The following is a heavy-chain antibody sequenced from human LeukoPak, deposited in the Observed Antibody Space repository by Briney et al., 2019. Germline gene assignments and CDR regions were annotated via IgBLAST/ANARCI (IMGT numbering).Heavy chain of an antibody. CDR1: GYSFTSYW. Sequence: PGGSLRLSCKASGYSFTSYWISWVRQMPGKGLEWMGRIDPSDSYTNYSPSFQGHVTISADKSISTAYLQWSSLRASDTAMYYCASRIAADQNWGQGTLVTVSS. V-gene: IGHV5-10-1*01. J-gene: IGHJ4*02. CDR3: ASRIAADQN. CDR2: IDPSDSYT. D-gene: IGHD6-13*01.